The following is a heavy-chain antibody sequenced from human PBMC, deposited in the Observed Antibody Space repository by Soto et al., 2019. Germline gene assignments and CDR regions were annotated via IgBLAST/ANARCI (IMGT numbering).Heavy chain of an antibody. CDR3: ARVHYYDSSGYPSRRNAEYFQH. Sequence: SETLSLTCTVSGGSISSGGYYWSWIRQHPGKGLEWIGYIYYSGSTYYNPSLKSRVTISVDTSKNQFSLKLSSVTAADTAVYYCARVHYYDSSGYPSRRNAEYFQHWGQGTLVTVSS. J-gene: IGHJ1*01. CDR2: IYYSGST. V-gene: IGHV4-31*03. CDR1: GGSISSGGYY. D-gene: IGHD3-22*01.